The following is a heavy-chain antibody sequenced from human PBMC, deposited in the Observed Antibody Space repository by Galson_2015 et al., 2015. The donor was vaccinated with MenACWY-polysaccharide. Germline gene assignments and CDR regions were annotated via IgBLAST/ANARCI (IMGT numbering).Heavy chain of an antibody. CDR1: GFTFSSYV. V-gene: IGHV3-30-3*01. J-gene: IGHJ4*02. D-gene: IGHD3-16*01. CDR2: ISDGGNNK. CDR3: ARSSSSALGGSSYVTAY. Sequence: SLRLSCAASGFTFSSYVMHWVRQAPGKGLEWVAVISDGGNNKYYTDSVKGRFTISRDNSKNTLYLQMNSLRPEDTAVYYCARSSSSALGGSSYVTAYWGQGTLGTVSS.